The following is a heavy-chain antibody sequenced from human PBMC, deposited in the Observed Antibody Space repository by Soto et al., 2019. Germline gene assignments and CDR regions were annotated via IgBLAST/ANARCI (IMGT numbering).Heavy chain of an antibody. Sequence: ASVKVSCKASGYTFTGYYMHWVRQAPGQGLEWMGWISLYSDGTNYAQKFQGRVSMTTDTSTTTAYMELRSLRSDDTAVYYCARVVPGAEAWFGPWGQGTLVTVSS. V-gene: IGHV1-2*02. D-gene: IGHD2-2*01. CDR2: ISLYSDGT. CDR3: ARVVPGAEAWFGP. J-gene: IGHJ5*02. CDR1: GYTFTGYY.